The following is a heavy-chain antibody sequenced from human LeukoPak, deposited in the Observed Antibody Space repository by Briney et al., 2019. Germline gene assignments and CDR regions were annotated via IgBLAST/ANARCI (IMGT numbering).Heavy chain of an antibody. D-gene: IGHD1-1*01. CDR3: ARVPSNENWFDP. Sequence: ASVKVSCKASGYTFTSYGISWVRQAPGQGLEWMGWISAYNGNTNYAQKLQGRVTMTTDTSTSTVYMELSSLRSEDTAVYYCARVPSNENWFDPWGQGTLVTVSS. CDR2: ISAYNGNT. J-gene: IGHJ5*02. CDR1: GYTFTSYG. V-gene: IGHV1-18*01.